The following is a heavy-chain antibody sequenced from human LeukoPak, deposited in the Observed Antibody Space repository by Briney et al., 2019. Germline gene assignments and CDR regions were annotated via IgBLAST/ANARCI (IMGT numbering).Heavy chain of an antibody. D-gene: IGHD6-13*01. CDR3: ARDQRIAAAGTSDY. V-gene: IGHV1-18*01. CDR1: GYTFTSYG. Sequence: GASVKVSCKASGYTFTSYGISWVRQAPGQGLEWMGWISAYNGNTNYAQKLQGRVTMTTDTSTSTAYMELRSLRSDDTAVYYCARDQRIAAAGTSDYWGQGTLVTVSS. CDR2: ISAYNGNT. J-gene: IGHJ4*02.